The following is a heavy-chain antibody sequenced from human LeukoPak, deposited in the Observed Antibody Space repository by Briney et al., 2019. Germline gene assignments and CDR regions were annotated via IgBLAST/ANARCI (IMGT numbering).Heavy chain of an antibody. CDR1: GFTFSSYE. Sequence: EGSLRLSCAASGFTFSSYEMNWVRQAPGKGLEWVSYISSSGSTIYYADSVKGRFTISRDNAKNSLYLQMNSLRAEDTAVYYCARVLAAAGMGLDYWGQGTLVTVSS. D-gene: IGHD6-13*01. V-gene: IGHV3-48*03. CDR2: ISSSGSTI. CDR3: ARVLAAAGMGLDY. J-gene: IGHJ4*02.